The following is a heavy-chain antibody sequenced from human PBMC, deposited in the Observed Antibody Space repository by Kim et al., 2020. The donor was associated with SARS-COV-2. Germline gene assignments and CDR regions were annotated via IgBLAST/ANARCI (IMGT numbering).Heavy chain of an antibody. Sequence: GGSLRLSCAASGFTVSSNYMSWVRQAPGKGLEWVSVIYSGGSTYYADSVKGRFTISRDNSKNTLYLQMNSLRAEDTAVYYCARVGLRYFDWPPPIGGMDVWGQGTTVTVSS. J-gene: IGHJ6*02. CDR2: IYSGGST. CDR3: ARVGLRYFDWPPPIGGMDV. D-gene: IGHD3-9*01. V-gene: IGHV3-66*01. CDR1: GFTVSSNY.